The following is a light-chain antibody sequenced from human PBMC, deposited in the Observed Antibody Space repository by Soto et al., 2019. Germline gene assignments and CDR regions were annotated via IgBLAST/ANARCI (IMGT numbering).Light chain of an antibody. Sequence: EIVLTQSPGTLSLSPGERATLSCRASQSVGNNYLAWHQQKPGQAPRLLIYGAANRATGIPDRFSGSGSGTDFPLTINRREPEDFAWDYCWQYGTSLRTFGGGTKVEIK. CDR1: QSVGNNY. J-gene: IGKJ4*01. CDR3: WQYGTSLRT. CDR2: GAA. V-gene: IGKV3-20*01.